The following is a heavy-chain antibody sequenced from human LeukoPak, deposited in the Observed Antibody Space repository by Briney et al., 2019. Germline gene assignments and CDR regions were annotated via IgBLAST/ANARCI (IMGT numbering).Heavy chain of an antibody. CDR1: GGSISSGDYY. J-gene: IGHJ4*02. D-gene: IGHD3-16*02. Sequence: SQTLSLTCTVSGGSISSGDYYWRWIPQPPGKGLEWIGYIYYSGSTYYHPSRKSRVTTAVDTSRYHFSRKLSSVTAAVTAVYYSARVRFGNGGAYDYVWGSYRYTGIFDYWGQGTLVTVSS. CDR2: IYYSGST. CDR3: ARVRFGNGGAYDYVWGSYRYTGIFDY. V-gene: IGHV4-30-4*01.